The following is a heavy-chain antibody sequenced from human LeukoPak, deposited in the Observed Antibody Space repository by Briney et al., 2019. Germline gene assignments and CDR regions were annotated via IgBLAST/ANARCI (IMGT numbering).Heavy chain of an antibody. Sequence: ASVKVSCKASGYTFTNYGISWVRQAPGKGLEWMGGFDPEDGETIYAQKFQGRVTMTEDTSTDTAYMELSSLRSEDTAVYYCATAPWNAENYYGSGSYSTRFDYWGQGTLVTVSS. D-gene: IGHD3-10*01. CDR1: GYTFTNYG. CDR2: FDPEDGET. V-gene: IGHV1-24*01. J-gene: IGHJ4*02. CDR3: ATAPWNAENYYGSGSYSTRFDY.